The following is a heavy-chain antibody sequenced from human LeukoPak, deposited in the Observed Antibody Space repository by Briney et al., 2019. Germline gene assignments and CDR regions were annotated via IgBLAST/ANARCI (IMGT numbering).Heavy chain of an antibody. Sequence: SETLSLTCTVSDGSVSSGSHYWSWIRQPPGKGLEWIGYVYHSGSTNYNPSLKSRVTMAMDTSNNQVSLNLNDVTAADTAVYSCARRALSVSTVRGVNWYFDLWGRGTLVTVSS. CDR2: VYHSGST. V-gene: IGHV4-61*01. D-gene: IGHD3-10*02. CDR3: ARRALSVSTVRGVNWYFDL. CDR1: DGSVSSGSHY. J-gene: IGHJ2*01.